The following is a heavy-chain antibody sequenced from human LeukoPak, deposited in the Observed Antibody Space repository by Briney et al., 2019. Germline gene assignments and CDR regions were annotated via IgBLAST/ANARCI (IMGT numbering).Heavy chain of an antibody. D-gene: IGHD2-15*01. V-gene: IGHV1-69*01. J-gene: IGHJ1*01. CDR1: GGSLSSFA. CDR2: IIPIFGST. Sequence: GSSVKVSCKASGGSLSSFALNWVRQTPGQGLEWMGGIIPIFGSTNYAQKFQVRVTITADESTNTPYMELNSLRSDDTGVYYCARVMVVAGNGGYFLYWGQGTLVTVSS. CDR3: ARVMVVAGNGGYFLY.